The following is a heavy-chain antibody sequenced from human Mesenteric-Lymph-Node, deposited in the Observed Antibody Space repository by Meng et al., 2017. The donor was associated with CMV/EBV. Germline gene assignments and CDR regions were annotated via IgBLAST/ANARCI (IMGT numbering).Heavy chain of an antibody. CDR1: GFTFSSYS. CDR2: ISSSSSYI. J-gene: IGHJ3*02. CDR3: ARQDAFDI. Sequence: GGSLKISCAASGFTFSSYSMNWVRQAPGKGLEWVSSISSSSSYIYYADSVKGRFTISRDNAKNSLFLQMNSLRVEDTAVYYCARQDAFDIWGQGTLVTVSS. V-gene: IGHV3-21*01.